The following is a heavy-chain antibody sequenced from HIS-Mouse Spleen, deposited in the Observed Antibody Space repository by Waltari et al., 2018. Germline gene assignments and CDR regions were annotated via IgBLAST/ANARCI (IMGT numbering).Heavy chain of an antibody. CDR3: ARVRTGDPSYWYFDL. V-gene: IGHV4-34*01. Sequence: QVQLQQWGAGLFKPSETLSLTCAVYGWSFSGYYWSLFRQPPGKGLEWIGEINHSGSTNYNPSLKSRVTISVDTSKNQFSLKLSSVTAADTAVYYCARVRTGDPSYWYFDLWGRGTLVTVSS. J-gene: IGHJ2*01. D-gene: IGHD7-27*01. CDR2: INHSGST. CDR1: GWSFSGYY.